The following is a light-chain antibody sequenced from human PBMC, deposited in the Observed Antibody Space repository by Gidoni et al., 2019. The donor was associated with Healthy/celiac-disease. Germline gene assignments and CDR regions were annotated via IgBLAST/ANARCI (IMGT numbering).Light chain of an antibody. J-gene: IGKJ3*01. V-gene: IGKV1-39*01. Sequence: IQMTQSPPSLSASVGDRVTITCRASQSISSYLNWYQQKPGKAPKLLIYAASSLQSGVPSRFSGSGSGTDFTLTISSLQPEDFATYYCQQSYSTPPLTFGPGTKVDIK. CDR1: QSISSY. CDR3: QQSYSTPPLT. CDR2: AAS.